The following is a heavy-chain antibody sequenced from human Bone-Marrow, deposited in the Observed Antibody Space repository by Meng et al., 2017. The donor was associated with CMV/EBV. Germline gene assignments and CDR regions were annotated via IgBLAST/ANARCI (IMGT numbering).Heavy chain of an antibody. V-gene: IGHV6-1*01. Sequence: SETLSLTCTVSGGSISSYYWNWIRQSPSRGLEWLGRTYYRSTWSNIYAMSVKSRITITADASKNQISLQLSSVTPEDTAIYYCARDEDSGGTSFDYWGQGTLVTVSS. CDR1: GGSISSYY. CDR2: TYYRSTWSN. J-gene: IGHJ4*02. CDR3: ARDEDSGGTSFDY. D-gene: IGHD5-12*01.